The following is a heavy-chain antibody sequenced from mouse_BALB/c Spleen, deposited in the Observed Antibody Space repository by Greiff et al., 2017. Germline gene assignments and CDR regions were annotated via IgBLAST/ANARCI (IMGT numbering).Heavy chain of an antibody. Sequence: EVQLVESGPGLVKPSQSLSLTCSVTGYSITSGYYWNWIRQFPGNKLEWMGYISYDGSNNYNPSLKNRISITRDTSKNQFFLKLNSVTTEDTATYYCAREDLGLYYDYDRYFDVWGAGTTVTVSS. V-gene: IGHV3-6*02. CDR2: ISYDGSN. CDR3: AREDLGLYYDYDRYFDV. CDR1: GYSITSGYY. D-gene: IGHD2-4*01. J-gene: IGHJ1*01.